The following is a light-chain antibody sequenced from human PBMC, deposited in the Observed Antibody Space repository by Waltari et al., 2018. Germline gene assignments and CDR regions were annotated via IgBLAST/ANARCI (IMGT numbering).Light chain of an antibody. V-gene: IGLV1-40*01. Sequence: QSVLTQPPSMSGAPGQKVTIPCTGGSSNFGAGYDVHWYQQFPGTAPKLLIFGNTNRASGVPGRFSGSRSGTSASLAIAWVQSEDEAVYYCQSFDSSLSASVFGGGTKLTVL. J-gene: IGLJ3*02. CDR2: GNT. CDR1: SSNFGAGYD. CDR3: QSFDSSLSASV.